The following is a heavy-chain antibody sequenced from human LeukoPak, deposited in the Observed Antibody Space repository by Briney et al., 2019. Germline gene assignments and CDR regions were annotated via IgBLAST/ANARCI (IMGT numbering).Heavy chain of an antibody. CDR1: GYSFTSYW. CDR2: IYPGDSDT. J-gene: IGHJ3*02. D-gene: IGHD6-6*01. CDR3: ARPSGLAARGEDAFDI. V-gene: IGHV5-51*01. Sequence: GESLKISCKGSGYSFTSYWIGWVRQMPGKGLEWMGIIYPGDSDTRYSPSFQGQVTISADKSISTAYLQWSSLKASDTAMYYCARPSGLAARGEDAFDIWGQGTMVTVSS.